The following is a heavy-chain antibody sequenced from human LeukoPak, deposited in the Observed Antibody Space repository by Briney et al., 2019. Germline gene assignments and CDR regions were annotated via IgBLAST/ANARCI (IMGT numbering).Heavy chain of an antibody. Sequence: GGSLRLSCVASGFTFSRYDLTWVRQAPGKGLEWVSGISGTGDRTYYADSVKGRFTISRDNSKNTLYLQMNSLRAEDTAVYYCAKAWLLWFGELTPPFDPWGQGTLVTVSS. V-gene: IGHV3-23*01. CDR1: GFTFSRYD. J-gene: IGHJ5*02. D-gene: IGHD3-10*01. CDR2: ISGTGDRT. CDR3: AKAWLLWFGELTPPFDP.